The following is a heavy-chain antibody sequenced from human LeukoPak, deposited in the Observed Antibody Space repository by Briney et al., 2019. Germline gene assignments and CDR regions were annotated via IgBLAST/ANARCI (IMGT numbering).Heavy chain of an antibody. CDR1: GFTFSSYG. J-gene: IGHJ3*02. D-gene: IGHD3-22*01. Sequence: PGGSLRLSCAASGFTFSSYGMHWVRQAPGKGLEWVAVISYDGSNKYYADSVKGRFTISRDNSKNTLYLQMNSLRAEDTAVYYCAKVGDYDSSGYYVGAFDIWGQGTMVTVSS. V-gene: IGHV3-30*18. CDR3: AKVGDYDSSGYYVGAFDI. CDR2: ISYDGSNK.